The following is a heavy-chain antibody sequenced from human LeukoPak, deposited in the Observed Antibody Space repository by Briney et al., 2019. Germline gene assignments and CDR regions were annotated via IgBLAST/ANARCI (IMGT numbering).Heavy chain of an antibody. Sequence: SETLSLTCTGSGGSISSYYWSWIRQPPGKGLEWIGYIYYSGSTNYNPSLKSRVTISVDTSKNQFSLKLSSVTAADTAVYYCARLGDWFDPCGHGTLVTVSS. J-gene: IGHJ5*02. CDR3: ARLGDWFDP. CDR1: GGSISSYY. V-gene: IGHV4-59*08. CDR2: IYYSGST.